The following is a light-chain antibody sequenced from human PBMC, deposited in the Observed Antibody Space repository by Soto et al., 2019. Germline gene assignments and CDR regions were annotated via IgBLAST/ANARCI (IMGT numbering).Light chain of an antibody. CDR1: QSVSSN. V-gene: IGKV3D-15*01. J-gene: IGKJ5*01. CDR2: GAS. CDR3: QQYINWCTIT. Sequence: EIVMTQSPATLSVSPGERATLSCRASQSVSSNLAWYQQKPGQAPRLLIYGASIRATGIPARFSGSGSGTEFSLTLSRLQSEDFAVYNCQQYINWCTITLGQRTRLKIK.